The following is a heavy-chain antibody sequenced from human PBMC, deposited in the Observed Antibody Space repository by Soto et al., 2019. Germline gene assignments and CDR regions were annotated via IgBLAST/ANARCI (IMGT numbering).Heavy chain of an antibody. J-gene: IGHJ4*02. CDR3: ASHYCSGGSCFPYYFDY. CDR1: VFTFISYG. CDR2: IWYGGSNK. D-gene: IGHD2-15*01. V-gene: IGHV3-33*01. Sequence: PGWSLRLSCASSVFTFISYGMHWVRQAPGKGLEWVAVIWYGGSNKYYADSVKGRFTISRDNSKNTLYLQMNSLRAEDTAVYYCASHYCSGGSCFPYYFDYWGQGTLVTVSS.